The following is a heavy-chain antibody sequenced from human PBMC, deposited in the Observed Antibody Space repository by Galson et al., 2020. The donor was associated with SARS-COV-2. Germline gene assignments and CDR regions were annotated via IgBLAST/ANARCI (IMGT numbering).Heavy chain of an antibody. CDR2: IIPIFGTA. CDR1: GGTFSSYA. D-gene: IGHD2-21*01. V-gene: IGHV1-69*13. Sequence: SVKVSCKASGGTFSSYAISWVRQAPGQGLEWMGGIIPIFGTANYAQKFQGRVTITADESTSTAYMELSSLRSEDTAVYYCASGDTSCILCYYYYGMDVWGQGTTVTVSS. CDR3: ASGDTSCILCYYYYGMDV. J-gene: IGHJ6*02.